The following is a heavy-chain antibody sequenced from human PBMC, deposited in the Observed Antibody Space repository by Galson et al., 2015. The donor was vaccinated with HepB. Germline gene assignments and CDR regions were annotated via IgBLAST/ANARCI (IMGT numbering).Heavy chain of an antibody. Sequence: SLRLSCAASTLILTKYAMTWVRQAQGKGLEWVSVVSANGATTHYADSVRGRFTIFRDNSKNTLYLQMSSLRLEDTAVYFCAKNYGDYVYDPFDLWGQGTLVTVSS. CDR2: VSANGATT. V-gene: IGHV3-23*01. CDR3: AKNYGDYVYDPFDL. J-gene: IGHJ4*02. CDR1: TLILTKYA. D-gene: IGHD4-17*01.